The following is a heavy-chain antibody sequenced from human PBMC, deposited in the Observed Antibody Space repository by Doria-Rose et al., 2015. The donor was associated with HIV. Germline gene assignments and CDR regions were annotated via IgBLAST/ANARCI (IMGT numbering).Heavy chain of an antibody. D-gene: IGHD1-1*01. CDR2: INHSGST. Sequence: QVQLVQSGAGLVKPSETLSLTCAVFGGSFSGYYWSWIRQPPGKGLEWIGEINHSGSTNYKTSLKSRDTISLDTSKNLFSLKLSSVTAADTAVYYCARGLLRGGWNDVDYYYGMDVWGQGTTVTVSS. J-gene: IGHJ6*02. CDR1: GGSFSGYY. V-gene: IGHV4-34*01. CDR3: ARGLLRGGWNDVDYYYGMDV.